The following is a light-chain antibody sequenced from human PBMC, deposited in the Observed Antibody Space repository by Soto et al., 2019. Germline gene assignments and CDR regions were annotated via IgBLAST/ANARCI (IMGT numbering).Light chain of an antibody. CDR1: SSDVGAYNY. CDR2: DVS. Sequence: QSVLTQPASVSGSPGQSITISCTGTSSDVGAYNYVSWYLHHPGNAPKLMIYDVSNRPSGVSTRFSGSKSGNTASLTISGLQAEDEADYYCSSYTASSTLEFGGGTQLTVL. CDR3: SSYTASSTLE. J-gene: IGLJ7*01. V-gene: IGLV2-14*01.